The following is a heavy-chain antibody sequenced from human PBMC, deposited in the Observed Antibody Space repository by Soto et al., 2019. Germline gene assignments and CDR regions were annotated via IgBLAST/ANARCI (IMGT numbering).Heavy chain of an antibody. CDR3: ERDPTTVTTLRYYYMDV. J-gene: IGHJ6*03. CDR1: GYTFTSYG. D-gene: IGHD4-4*01. V-gene: IGHV1-18*01. Sequence: ASVKVSCKASGYTFTSYGISWVRQAPGQGLEWMGWISAYNGNTNYAQKLQGRVTMTTDTSTSTAYMELRSLRSDDTAVYYCERDPTTVTTLRYYYMDVWGKGTTVTVSS. CDR2: ISAYNGNT.